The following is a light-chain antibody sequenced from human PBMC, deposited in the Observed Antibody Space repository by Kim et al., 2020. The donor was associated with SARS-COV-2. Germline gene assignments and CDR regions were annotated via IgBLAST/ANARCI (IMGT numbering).Light chain of an antibody. V-gene: IGKV3-20*01. J-gene: IGKJ4*01. CDR1: QTVSNRD. Sequence: VSPGGRVPLSCRTSQTVSNRDLGWFQQKPGQAPRLLIYAVFSRATGIPDRFSGSGSGTDFTLTISRLEPEDFAVYYCQYYESSLTFGGGTKVDIK. CDR3: QYYESSLT. CDR2: AVF.